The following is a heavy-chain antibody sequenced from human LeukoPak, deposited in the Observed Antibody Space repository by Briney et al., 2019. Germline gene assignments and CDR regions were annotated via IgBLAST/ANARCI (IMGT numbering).Heavy chain of an antibody. V-gene: IGHV3-21*01. Sequence: GGSLRLSCAASGFTFSSYSMNWVRQAPGKGLEWVSSISSSSSYIYYEDSVKGRFTISRDNAKNSLYLQMNSLRAEDTAVYYCAGNPATMKVDYWGQGTLVTVSS. CDR3: AGNPATMKVDY. D-gene: IGHD5-24*01. J-gene: IGHJ4*02. CDR2: ISSSSSYI. CDR1: GFTFSSYS.